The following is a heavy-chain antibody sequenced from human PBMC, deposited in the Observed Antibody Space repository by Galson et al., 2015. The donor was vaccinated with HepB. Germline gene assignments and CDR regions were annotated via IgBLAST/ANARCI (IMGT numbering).Heavy chain of an antibody. V-gene: IGHV1-18*01. Sequence: SVKVSCKASGYTFTSYGISWVRQAPGQGLEWMGWISAYNGNTNYAQKLQGRVTMTTDTSTSTAYMELRSLRTDDTAVYYCARTQQIPAAIPMAFDYWGQGTLVTVSS. CDR2: ISAYNGNT. CDR1: GYTFTSYG. J-gene: IGHJ4*02. CDR3: ARTQQIPAAIPMAFDY. D-gene: IGHD2-2*02.